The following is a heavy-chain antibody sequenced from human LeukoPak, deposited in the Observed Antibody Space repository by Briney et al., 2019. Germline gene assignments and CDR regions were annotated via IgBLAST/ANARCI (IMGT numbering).Heavy chain of an antibody. CDR3: ARGGRWVGFDY. Sequence: SETLSLTCTVSGGSISSYYWSWLRQPPGKGLEWFGYMYYSGSTNYNPSLKSRVTISVDTSKNQFSQKLSAVAAANTAVYCCARGGRWVGFDYWGQGTLVTVSS. V-gene: IGHV4-59*12. CDR2: MYYSGST. J-gene: IGHJ4*02. CDR1: GGSISSYY. D-gene: IGHD1-26*01.